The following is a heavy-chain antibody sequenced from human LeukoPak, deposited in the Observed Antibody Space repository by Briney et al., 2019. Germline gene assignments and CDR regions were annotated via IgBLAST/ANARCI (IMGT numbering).Heavy chain of an antibody. J-gene: IGHJ3*02. CDR1: GGSFSTYY. CDR2: IYTSGST. CDR3: ARPDYGDYVFDI. V-gene: IGHV4-4*07. D-gene: IGHD4-17*01. Sequence: SETLSLTCTVSGGSFSTYYWSWIRQPAGKGLEWIGRIYTSGSTNYNPSLKSRLTMSVDTSKNQFSLKLRSVTAADTAVYHCARPDYGDYVFDIWGQGTMVTVSS.